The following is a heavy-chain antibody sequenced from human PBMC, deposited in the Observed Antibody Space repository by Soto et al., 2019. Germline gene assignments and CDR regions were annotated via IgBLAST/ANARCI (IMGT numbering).Heavy chain of an antibody. D-gene: IGHD6-19*01. CDR1: GGSISSYY. CDR2: IYNSGST. Sequence: ASETLSLTCSVSGVSGGSISSYYWSWIRQPPGKGLEWIGYIYNSGSTNYNPSLKSRVTISVDTSKNEFSLKLSSVTAADTAVYYCARGAVADPYNWFDPWGQGTLVTVSS. CDR3: ARGAVADPYNWFDP. J-gene: IGHJ5*02. V-gene: IGHV4-59*01.